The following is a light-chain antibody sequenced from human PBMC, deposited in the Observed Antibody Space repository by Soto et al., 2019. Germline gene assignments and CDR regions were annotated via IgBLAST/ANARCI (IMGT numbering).Light chain of an antibody. CDR1: QSVSSN. CDR3: QQYNNWPPLYT. V-gene: IGKV3-15*01. Sequence: EIVMTQSPATLSVSPGERATLSCRASQSVSSNLAWYQQKPGQDPRLLIYGASTRATGIPARFSGSGSGIEVTLTNSSLQSADFAVYYCQQYNNWPPLYTFGQGTKLEIK. CDR2: GAS. J-gene: IGKJ2*01.